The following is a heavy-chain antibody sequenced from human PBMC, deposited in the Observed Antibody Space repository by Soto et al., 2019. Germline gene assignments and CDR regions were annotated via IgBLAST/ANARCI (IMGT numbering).Heavy chain of an antibody. CDR2: IIPIFGTA. V-gene: IGHV1-69*06. J-gene: IGHJ6*02. D-gene: IGHD6-6*01. CDR3: ARDTGSIEYSSSSDYYYYGRDV. CDR1: GGTFSSYA. Sequence: GASVKVSCKASGGTFSSYAISWVRQAPGQGLEWMGGIIPIFGTANYAQKFQGRVTITADKSTSTAYMELSSLRSEDTAVYYCARDTGSIEYSSSSDYYYYGRDVWGQGTTVTVSS.